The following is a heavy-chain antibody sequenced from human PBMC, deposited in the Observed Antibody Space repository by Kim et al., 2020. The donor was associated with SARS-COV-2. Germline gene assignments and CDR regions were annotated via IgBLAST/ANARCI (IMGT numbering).Heavy chain of an antibody. CDR2: ISYDGSNK. D-gene: IGHD6-19*01. J-gene: IGHJ4*02. Sequence: GGSLRLSCAASGFTFSSYGMHWVRQAPGKGLEWVAVISYDGSNKYYADSVKGRFTISRDNSKNTLYLQMNSLRAEDTAVYYCAKEIAVAGTFLDYWGQGTLVTVSS. CDR3: AKEIAVAGTFLDY. V-gene: IGHV3-30*18. CDR1: GFTFSSYG.